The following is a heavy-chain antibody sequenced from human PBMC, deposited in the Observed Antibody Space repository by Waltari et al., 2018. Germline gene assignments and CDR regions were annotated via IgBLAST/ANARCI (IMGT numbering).Heavy chain of an antibody. CDR1: GFDFVNSA. Sequence: VQVLESGGDLVQPGGSLRLSCVASGFDFVNSAMSWVRQNPGTGPAWVSTITGTGGGPLYANSPYYADSVKGRFTISRDNSKNTIYLQMSSLSAEDTAVYYCAKGSGMDVWGHGTTVTVSS. V-gene: IGHV3-23*01. CDR3: AKGSGMDV. CDR2: ITGTGGGPLYANSP. J-gene: IGHJ6*02.